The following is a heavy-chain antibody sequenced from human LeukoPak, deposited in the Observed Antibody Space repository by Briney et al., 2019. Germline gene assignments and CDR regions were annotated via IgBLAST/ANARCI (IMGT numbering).Heavy chain of an antibody. D-gene: IGHD3-3*01. J-gene: IGHJ3*02. CDR2: IYHSGST. CDR3: ARVFQGYDFWSGYTKSPDAFDI. Sequence: SETLSLTCTVSGYSISSGYYRGWIRQPPGKGLEWIGSIYHSGSTYYNPSLKSRVTISVDTSKNQFSLKLSSVTAADTAVYYCARVFQGYDFWSGYTKSPDAFDIWGQGTMVTVSS. CDR1: GYSISSGYY. V-gene: IGHV4-38-2*02.